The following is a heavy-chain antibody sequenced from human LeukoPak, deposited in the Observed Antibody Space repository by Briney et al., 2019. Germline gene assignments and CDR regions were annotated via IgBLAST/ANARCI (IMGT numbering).Heavy chain of an antibody. Sequence: GASVKVSCMASGYTFSDYYIHWVRQAPGQGLEWMGCINPNSGVTKYALKFQGRVTMTRDTSISTAHMELSGLTSDDTALYYCARDAPQNCSGGTCFPFWGQGTLVTVSS. CDR1: GYTFSDYY. J-gene: IGHJ4*02. CDR2: INPNSGVT. CDR3: ARDAPQNCSGGTCFPF. V-gene: IGHV1-2*02. D-gene: IGHD2-15*01.